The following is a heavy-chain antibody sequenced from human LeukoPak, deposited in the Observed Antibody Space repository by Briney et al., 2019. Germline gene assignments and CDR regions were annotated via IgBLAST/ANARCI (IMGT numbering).Heavy chain of an antibody. V-gene: IGHV3-20*04. CDR3: ARFVGSGWDSNWFDP. D-gene: IGHD6-19*01. J-gene: IGHJ5*02. Sequence: PGGSLRLSCAASGFTFDDYGMSWVRQAPGKGLEWVSGINWNGGSTGYADSVKGRFTISRDNAKNSLYLQMNSLRAEDTALYYCARFVGSGWDSNWFDPWGQGTLVTVSS. CDR1: GFTFDDYG. CDR2: INWNGGST.